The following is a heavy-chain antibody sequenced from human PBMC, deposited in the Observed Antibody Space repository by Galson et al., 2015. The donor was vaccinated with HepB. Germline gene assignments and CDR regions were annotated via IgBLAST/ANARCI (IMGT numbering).Heavy chain of an antibody. V-gene: IGHV3-48*04. CDR3: ARWGPGIVDGD. J-gene: IGHJ4*02. CDR1: GFTFSSYS. CDR2: ISSSSSTI. D-gene: IGHD3-22*01. Sequence: SLRLSCAASGFTFSSYSMNWVRQAPGKGLEWVSYISSSSSTIYYADSVKGRFTISRDNAKNSLYLQMNSLRAEDTALYYCARWGPGIVDGDWGQGTLVTVSS.